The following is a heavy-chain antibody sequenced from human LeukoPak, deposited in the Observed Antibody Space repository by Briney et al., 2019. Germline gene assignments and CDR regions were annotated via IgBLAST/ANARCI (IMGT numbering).Heavy chain of an antibody. J-gene: IGHJ3*02. V-gene: IGHV3-48*03. Sequence: HPGGSLRLSWAVSGFTFSSYEMNWVRQAPGKGLEWVSYISSSGSTIYYADSVKGRFTISRDNAKNSLYVQMNSLRAEDTAVYYCARGGYSSGWHYLAFDIWGQGTMVTVSS. CDR3: ARGGYSSGWHYLAFDI. CDR1: GFTFSSYE. D-gene: IGHD6-19*01. CDR2: ISSSGSTI.